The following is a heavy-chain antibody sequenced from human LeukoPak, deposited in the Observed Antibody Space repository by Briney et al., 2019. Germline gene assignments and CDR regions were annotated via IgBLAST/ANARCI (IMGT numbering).Heavy chain of an antibody. CDR2: ISGSGGST. J-gene: IGHJ4*02. CDR1: GFPFSSYA. CDR3: ASRDTVTTTGFDY. V-gene: IGHV3-23*01. Sequence: GGSLRLSCAASGFPFSSYAMSWVRQAPGKGLEWVSAISGSGGSTYYADSVKGRFTISRDTSKNTPYLQMNSLRAEDTAVYYCASRDTVTTTGFDYWGQGTLVTVSS. D-gene: IGHD4-17*01.